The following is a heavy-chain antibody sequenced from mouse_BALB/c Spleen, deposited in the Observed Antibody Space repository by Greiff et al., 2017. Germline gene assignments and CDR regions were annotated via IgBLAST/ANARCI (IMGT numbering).Heavy chain of an antibody. V-gene: IGHV1S22*01. D-gene: IGHD2-3*01. CDR1: GYTFTSYW. J-gene: IGHJ2*01. CDR3: TRGGYYASFDY. CDR2: IYPGSGST. Sequence: LQQPGSELVRPGASVKLSCKASGYTFTSYWMHWVKQRHGQGLEWIGNIYPGSGSTNYDEKFKSKGTLTVDTSSSTAYMHLSSLTSEDSAVYYCTRGGYYASFDYWGQGTTLTVSS.